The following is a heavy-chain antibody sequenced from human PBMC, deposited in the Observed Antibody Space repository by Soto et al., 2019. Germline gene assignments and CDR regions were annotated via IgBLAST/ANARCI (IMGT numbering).Heavy chain of an antibody. V-gene: IGHV4-34*01. D-gene: IGHD6-13*01. CDR3: ARGRYSSSWFPLGGMDV. J-gene: IGHJ6*02. CDR1: GGSFSGYY. Sequence: SETLSLTCAVYGGSFSGYYWSWIRQPPGKGLEWIGEINHSGSTNYNPSLKSRVTISVDTSKNQFSLKLSSVTAADTAVYYCARGRYSSSWFPLGGMDVWGQGTTVTVSS. CDR2: INHSGST.